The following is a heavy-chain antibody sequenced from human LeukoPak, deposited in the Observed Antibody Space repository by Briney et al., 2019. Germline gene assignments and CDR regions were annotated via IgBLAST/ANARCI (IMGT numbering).Heavy chain of an antibody. J-gene: IGHJ3*02. CDR3: ARGRFHYDSSGHTAFDT. CDR2: ISSSSGYI. V-gene: IGHV3-21*01. Sequence: PGGSLRLSCATSGFTFSNYNMNSVREAPGQGLKWFSSISSSSGYIYYADSVKGRFTISRDNANNSLFLQMSSLRAEDTAVYYCARGRFHYDSSGHTAFDTWGQGTMVTVSS. D-gene: IGHD3-22*01. CDR1: GFTFSNYN.